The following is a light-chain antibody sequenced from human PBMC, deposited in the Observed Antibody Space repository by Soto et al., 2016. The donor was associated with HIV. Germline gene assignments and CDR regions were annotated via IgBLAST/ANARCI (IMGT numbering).Light chain of an antibody. CDR3: QQTYSSPYT. CDR1: QSISSY. Sequence: DIQMTQPPSSLSASVGDRVTITCRASQSISSYLNWYQQKPGKAPKLLIYAASILQSGVPSSFSGRGSGTDFTLTISSLQPEDFATYYCQQTYSSPYTFGQGTKLEIK. CDR2: AAS. V-gene: IGKV1-39*01. J-gene: IGKJ2*01.